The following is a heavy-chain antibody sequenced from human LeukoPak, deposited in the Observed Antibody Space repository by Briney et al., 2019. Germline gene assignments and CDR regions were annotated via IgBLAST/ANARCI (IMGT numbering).Heavy chain of an antibody. CDR1: GFTVSSNY. Sequence: PGGSLRLSCAASGFTVSSNYMSWVRQAPGKGLEWVSVIYSGGSTYYADSVKGRFTISRDNSKNTLYLQMNSLRAEDTAVYYCAMSPCSGGSCYYYYYMDVWGKGTTVTVSS. CDR3: AMSPCSGGSCYYYYYMDV. J-gene: IGHJ6*03. CDR2: IYSGGST. D-gene: IGHD2-15*01. V-gene: IGHV3-66*02.